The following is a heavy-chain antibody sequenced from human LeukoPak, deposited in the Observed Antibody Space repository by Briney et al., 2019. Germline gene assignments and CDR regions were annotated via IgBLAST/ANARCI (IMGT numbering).Heavy chain of an antibody. CDR2: IYSGGST. CDR1: GFTVSSNY. D-gene: IGHD2-8*01. CDR3: ARVLMVQHYYFDY. V-gene: IGHV3-66*01. Sequence: GGSLRLSCAASGFTVSSNYMSWVRQAPGKGLEWVSVIYSGGSTYYADSVKGGFTISRDNSKNTLYLQMNSLRAEDTAVYYCARVLMVQHYYFDYWGQGTLVTVSS. J-gene: IGHJ4*02.